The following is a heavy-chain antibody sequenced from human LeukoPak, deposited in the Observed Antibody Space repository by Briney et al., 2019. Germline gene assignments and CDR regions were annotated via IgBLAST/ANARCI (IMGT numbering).Heavy chain of an antibody. V-gene: IGHV4-38-2*02. J-gene: IGHJ3*02. CDR2: IYHSGST. Sequence: SETLSLTCTVSGYSISSGYYWGWIRQPPGKGLEWIGSIYHSGSTYYNPSLKSRVTISVDTSKNQFSLKLSSVTAADTAVYYCAKHSYQLPPYSSGWYEGGAFDIWGQGTMVTVSS. CDR1: GYSISSGYY. D-gene: IGHD6-19*01. CDR3: AKHSYQLPPYSSGWYEGGAFDI.